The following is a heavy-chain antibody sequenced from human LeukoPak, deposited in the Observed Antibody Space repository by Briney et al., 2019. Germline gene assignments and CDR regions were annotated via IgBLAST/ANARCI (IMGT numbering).Heavy chain of an antibody. Sequence: QTGGSLRLSCAASGFTFSNNWMTWVRQAPGKGLEWVASVKKDASEKYYVDSVKGRFTISRDNSKNTLYLQMNSLRAEDTAVYYCAKDRQTAMVSAWDYWGQGTLVTVSS. V-gene: IGHV3-7*01. D-gene: IGHD5-18*01. CDR3: AKDRQTAMVSAWDY. J-gene: IGHJ4*02. CDR2: VKKDASEK. CDR1: GFTFSNNW.